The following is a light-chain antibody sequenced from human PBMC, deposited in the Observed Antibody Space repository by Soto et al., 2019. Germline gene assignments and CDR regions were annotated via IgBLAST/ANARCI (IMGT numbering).Light chain of an antibody. V-gene: IGKV3-11*01. Sequence: EIVLTQSPATLSLSPGERATLSCRASQSVSSYLAWYQQKPGQAPRLLIYDTSSKATGIPARFSGSGSGTDFTLTISRLEPEDFAVYYCQQRSTWPPTFGGGTKVEIK. CDR2: DTS. J-gene: IGKJ4*01. CDR3: QQRSTWPPT. CDR1: QSVSSY.